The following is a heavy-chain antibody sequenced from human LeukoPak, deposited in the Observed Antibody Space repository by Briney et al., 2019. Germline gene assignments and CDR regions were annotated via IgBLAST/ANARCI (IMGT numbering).Heavy chain of an antibody. CDR2: IIPIFGTA. D-gene: IGHD2-15*01. CDR3: ARAPVPYCSGGSCYLNWFDP. Sequence: ASVKVSCKASGGTFSSYAISWVRQAPGQGLEWMGGIIPIFGTANYAQKFQGRVTITADKSTSTAYMELSSLRSEDTAVYYCARAPVPYCSGGSCYLNWFDPWGQGTLVTVSS. CDR1: GGTFSSYA. J-gene: IGHJ5*02. V-gene: IGHV1-69*06.